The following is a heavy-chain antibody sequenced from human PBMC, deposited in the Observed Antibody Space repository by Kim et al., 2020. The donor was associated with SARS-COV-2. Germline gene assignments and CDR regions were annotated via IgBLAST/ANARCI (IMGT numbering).Heavy chain of an antibody. Sequence: GGSLRLSCAASGFTFDDYAMHWVRQAPGKGLEWVSGICWNSGSIGYADSVKGRFTISRDNAKNSLYLEMNSLRAEDTALYYCAKVLDMVRGATLYDYVWGSYLTPDAFDRWRQGTVVAVSS. CDR3: AKVLDMVRGATLYDYVWGSYLTPDAFDR. J-gene: IGHJ3*02. CDR2: ICWNSGSI. V-gene: IGHV3-9*01. D-gene: IGHD3-16*01. CDR1: GFTFDDYA.